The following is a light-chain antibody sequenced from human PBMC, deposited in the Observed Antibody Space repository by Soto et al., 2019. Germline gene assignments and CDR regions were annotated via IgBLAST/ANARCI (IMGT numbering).Light chain of an antibody. CDR3: SSYGGRNNLL. Sequence: QSALTQPPSASGSPGQSVTISCTGTSSDVSGYNYVSWYQQHPGEAPKVMIYEVSKRPSGVPDRFSGSKSGNTASLTVSGLQAEDEADYYCSSYGGRNNLLFGGGTKLTVL. CDR1: SSDVSGYNY. V-gene: IGLV2-8*01. CDR2: EVS. J-gene: IGLJ2*01.